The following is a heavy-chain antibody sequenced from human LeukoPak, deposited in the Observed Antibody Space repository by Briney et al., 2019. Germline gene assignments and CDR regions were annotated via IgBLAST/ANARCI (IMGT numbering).Heavy chain of an antibody. CDR1: XGSIXXXXYY. CDR3: ARRGSSWSPFDY. Sequence: LXXXXSXGSIXXXXYYXGXIXXPXGXGRXWIGYIYYSGSTNYNPSLKSRVTMSVDTSKNQFSLKLSSVTAADTAVYYCARRGSSWSPFDYWGQGTLVTVSS. J-gene: IGHJ4*02. V-gene: IGHV4-61*05. CDR2: IYYSGST. D-gene: IGHD6-13*01.